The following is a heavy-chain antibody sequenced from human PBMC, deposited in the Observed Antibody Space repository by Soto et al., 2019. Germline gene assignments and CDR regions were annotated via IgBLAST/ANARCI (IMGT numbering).Heavy chain of an antibody. Sequence: QVQLVQSGAEVKKPGASVKVACKTSGYSYTSNAITWVRQAPGQGLELMGWISTYSGDPNYAQKFRGRVTMTTDTSKNPAYMELRKLKSDDAAVYYCARVWGSYQATSGGAGFDPWGQGTLVTVSS. D-gene: IGHD3-16*02. J-gene: IGHJ5*02. V-gene: IGHV1-18*04. CDR2: ISTYSGDP. CDR3: ARVWGSYQATSGGAGFDP. CDR1: GYSYTSNA.